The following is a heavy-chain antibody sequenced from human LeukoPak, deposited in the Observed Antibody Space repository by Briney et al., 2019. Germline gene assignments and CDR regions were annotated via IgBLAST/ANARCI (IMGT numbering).Heavy chain of an antibody. CDR1: GFTFGTHT. V-gene: IGHV3-23*01. CDR3: AKNFGGINSTWCVDS. Sequence: GGSLRLSCVASGFTFGTHTMSWVRQAPGKGLEWVSVISNSYRTYYADSVKGRFTISRDNSKNMVDLQMNSLRAEDTGLYYCAKNFGGINSTWCVDSWGQGILVTVSS. J-gene: IGHJ4*02. CDR2: ISNSYRT. D-gene: IGHD3-10*01.